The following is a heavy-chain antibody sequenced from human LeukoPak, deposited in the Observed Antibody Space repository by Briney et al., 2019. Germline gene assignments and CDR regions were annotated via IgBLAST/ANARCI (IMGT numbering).Heavy chain of an antibody. CDR1: GFTFSSYA. CDR3: AKDRGIQLWLLGYYYMDV. J-gene: IGHJ6*03. V-gene: IGHV3-23*01. Sequence: GGSLRLSCAASGFTFSSYAMSWVRQAPGKGLEWVSAISGSGGSTYYEDAVKGRFTISRDNSKNTLYLQMNSLRAEDTAVYYCAKDRGIQLWLLGYYYMDVWGKGTTVTVSS. CDR2: ISGSGGST. D-gene: IGHD5-18*01.